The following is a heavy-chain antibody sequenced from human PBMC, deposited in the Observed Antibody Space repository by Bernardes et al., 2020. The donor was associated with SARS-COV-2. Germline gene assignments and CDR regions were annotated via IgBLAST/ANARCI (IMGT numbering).Heavy chain of an antibody. J-gene: IGHJ6*03. CDR2: IYPGDSDT. Sequence: GESLKISCKGSGYSFTSYWIGWVRQMPGKGLEWMGIIYPGDSDTRYSPSFQGQVTISADKSISTAYLQWSSLKASDTAMYYCARQISCSSTSCYRGTYYYYYYYMDVWGKGTTVTVSS. D-gene: IGHD2-2*02. CDR3: ARQISCSSTSCYRGTYYYYYYYMDV. CDR1: GYSFTSYW. V-gene: IGHV5-51*01.